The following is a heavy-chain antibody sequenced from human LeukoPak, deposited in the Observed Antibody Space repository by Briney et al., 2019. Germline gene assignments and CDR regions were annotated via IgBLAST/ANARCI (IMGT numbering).Heavy chain of an antibody. CDR1: GFTFSSYA. CDR3: ARDPPTSPGIGEAKTDYYYGMDV. Sequence: PGGSLRLSCAASGFTFSSYAMSWVRQAPGKGLEWVSVIYSGGSTYYADSVKGRFTISRDNSKNTLYLQMNSLRAEDTAVYYCARDPPTSPGIGEAKTDYYYGMDVWGQGTTVTVSS. CDR2: IYSGGST. D-gene: IGHD3-10*01. J-gene: IGHJ6*02. V-gene: IGHV3-53*01.